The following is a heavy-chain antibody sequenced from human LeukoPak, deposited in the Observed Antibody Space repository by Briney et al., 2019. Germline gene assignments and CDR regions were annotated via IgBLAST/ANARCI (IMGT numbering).Heavy chain of an antibody. Sequence: TGGSLRLSCAASGFTFSSYAMSWVRQAPGKGLEWVGRIKSKTDGGTTDYAAPVKGRFTISRDDSKNTLYLQMNSLKTEDTAVYYCTTDSTAGGYSYGYDYFDYWGQGTLVTVSS. CDR2: IKSKTDGGTT. J-gene: IGHJ4*02. D-gene: IGHD5-18*01. CDR1: GFTFSSYA. CDR3: TTDSTAGGYSYGYDYFDY. V-gene: IGHV3-15*01.